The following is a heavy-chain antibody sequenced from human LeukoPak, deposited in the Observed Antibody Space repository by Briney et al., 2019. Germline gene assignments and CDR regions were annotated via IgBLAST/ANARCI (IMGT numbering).Heavy chain of an antibody. D-gene: IGHD5-12*01. CDR3: ASSPVGGYELS. V-gene: IGHV4-39*07. CDR1: GGSISSSSYY. CDR2: IYYSGST. J-gene: IGHJ4*02. Sequence: PSETLSLTCTVSGGSISSSSYYWGWIRQPPGKGLEWIGSIYYSGSTYYNPSLKSRVTISVDTSKNQFSLKLSSVTAADTAVYYCASSPVGGYELSWGQGTLVTVSS.